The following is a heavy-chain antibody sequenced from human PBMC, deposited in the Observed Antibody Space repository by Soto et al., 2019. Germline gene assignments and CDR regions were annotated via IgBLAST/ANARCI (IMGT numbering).Heavy chain of an antibody. V-gene: IGHV4-59*04. J-gene: IGHJ4*02. CDR2: IYYSVRT. Sequence: TSETLSLTCTFSGDSRSTYYWSWIRQPPGKGLEWVVSIYYSVRTHYNPSLKSRVTISVDRSKNQFSLQMTSVTAADTAVYYCAKNLPRTGRFDYWGQGTLVTSPQ. CDR1: GDSRSTYY. CDR3: AKNLPRTGRFDY.